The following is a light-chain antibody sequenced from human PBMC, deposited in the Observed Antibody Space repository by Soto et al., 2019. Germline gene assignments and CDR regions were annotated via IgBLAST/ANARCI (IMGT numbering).Light chain of an antibody. CDR1: QSVSSY. CDR3: HQYGSSPWT. J-gene: IGKJ1*01. Sequence: EIVLTQSPATLSLSPGERATLSCRASQSVSSYLAWYQQKPGQAPRLLMYDASNRATGIPARFSGSGSGTDFTLTISSLEPEDFAVYYCHQYGSSPWTFGQGTKVEIK. CDR2: DAS. V-gene: IGKV3-11*01.